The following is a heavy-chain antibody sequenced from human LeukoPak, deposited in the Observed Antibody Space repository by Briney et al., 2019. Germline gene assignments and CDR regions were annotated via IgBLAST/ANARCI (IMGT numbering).Heavy chain of an antibody. Sequence: SMKVSCKASGGTLSSYTISWVRQAPGQGLEWMGGIIPIFGTANYAQKFQGRVTMTRDKSTSTDYMELNSLESDDTAVYYCARDRSGTYYGWFDPWGQGTLVTVSS. V-gene: IGHV1-69*05. J-gene: IGHJ5*02. CDR3: ARDRSGTYYGWFDP. D-gene: IGHD1-26*01. CDR2: IIPIFGTA. CDR1: GGTLSSYT.